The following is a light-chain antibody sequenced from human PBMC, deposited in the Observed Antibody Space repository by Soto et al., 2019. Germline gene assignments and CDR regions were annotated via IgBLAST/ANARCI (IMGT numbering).Light chain of an antibody. Sequence: QSVLTQPPSVSADPGQKVTISCSGSSSNIGGNSVSWYQQLPGTAPKLLIYRSNQRRSGVPDRFSGSKSGTSASLAISGLRSDDEADYYCAAWDDSLTGHFVFGAGTKVTVL. J-gene: IGLJ1*01. CDR1: SSNIGGNS. CDR3: AAWDDSLTGHFV. CDR2: RSN. V-gene: IGLV1-47*01.